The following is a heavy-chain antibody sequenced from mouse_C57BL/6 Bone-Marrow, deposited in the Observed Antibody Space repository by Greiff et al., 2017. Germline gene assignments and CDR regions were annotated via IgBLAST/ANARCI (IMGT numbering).Heavy chain of an antibody. V-gene: IGHV5-2*01. J-gene: IGHJ4*01. Sequence: EVQLVQSGGGLVQPGESLKLSCESTEYEFTSHDMSWVRKTPEKRLELVAAINSDGGSTYYPDTMESRFIISRDNTTKTLYLQISSLRSEDTALFYWSRHRNWAMDYWGQGTSVTVSS. CDR1: EYEFTSHD. CDR3: SRHRNWAMDY. CDR2: INSDGGST. D-gene: IGHD4-1*01.